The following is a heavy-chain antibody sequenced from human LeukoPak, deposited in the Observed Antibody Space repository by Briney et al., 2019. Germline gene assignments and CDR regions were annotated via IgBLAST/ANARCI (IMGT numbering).Heavy chain of an antibody. Sequence: GASVKVSCKASGCTFTGYYMHWLRQAPGQGLEWMGWINPNNGGTNYAQRFQGRVTMTRDTSISTAYMELSRLRFDDTAVYYCARGVLTGTDYWGQGTLVTVSS. CDR1: GCTFTGYY. CDR2: INPNNGGT. CDR3: ARGVLTGTDY. D-gene: IGHD1-20*01. J-gene: IGHJ4*02. V-gene: IGHV1-2*02.